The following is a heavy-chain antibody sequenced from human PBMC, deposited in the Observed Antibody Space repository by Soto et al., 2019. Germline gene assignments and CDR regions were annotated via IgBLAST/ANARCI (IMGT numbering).Heavy chain of an antibody. J-gene: IGHJ6*02. V-gene: IGHV3-48*03. CDR3: ARDTFYGDYDYGMDV. D-gene: IGHD4-17*01. CDR1: GFTFSSYE. Sequence: GSLRLSCAASGFTFSSYEMNWVRQAPGKGLEWVSYISSSGSTIYYADSVKGRFTISRDNAKNSLYLQMNSLRAEDTAVYYCARDTFYGDYDYGMDVWGQGTTVTVSS. CDR2: ISSSGSTI.